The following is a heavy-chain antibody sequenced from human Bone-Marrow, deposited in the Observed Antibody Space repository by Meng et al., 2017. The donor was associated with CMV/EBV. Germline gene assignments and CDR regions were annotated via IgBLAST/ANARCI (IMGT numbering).Heavy chain of an antibody. J-gene: IGHJ6*02. D-gene: IGHD3-10*01. Sequence: GESLKISCAASGFTFEDYGMTWVRQAPGKGLEWVSGINRNGDSTGYVDSVKGRFTISRDNAKNSLYLQMNGLRAEDTALYFCARDRVRAVIPFYYYYGMDVWGQWTTVNVAS. CDR2: INRNGDST. CDR1: GFTFEDYG. CDR3: ARDRVRAVIPFYYYYGMDV. V-gene: IGHV3-20*04.